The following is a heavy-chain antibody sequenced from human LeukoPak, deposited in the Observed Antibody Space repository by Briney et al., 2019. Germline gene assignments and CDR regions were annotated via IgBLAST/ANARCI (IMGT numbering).Heavy chain of an antibody. J-gene: IGHJ4*02. CDR2: INSDGSST. Sequence: QPGGSLRLSCAASGFTFSTYWMHWVRQAPGKGLVWVSRINSDGSSTSYADSVKGRFTISRDNAKNTLYLQMNSLRGEDTAVYYCARDPPEWELPQDYWGRGTLVAVSS. CDR3: ARDPPEWELPQDY. CDR1: GFTFSTYW. V-gene: IGHV3-74*01. D-gene: IGHD1-26*01.